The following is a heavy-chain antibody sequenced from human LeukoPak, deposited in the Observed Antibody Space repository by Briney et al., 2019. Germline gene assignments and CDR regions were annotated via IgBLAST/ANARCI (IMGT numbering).Heavy chain of an antibody. V-gene: IGHV3-23*01. CDR2: ISGSGGST. CDR1: GFTFSSYA. Sequence: GGSLRLSCAASGFTFSSYAMSWVRQAPGKGLEWVSAISGSGGSTYYADSVKGRFTISRDNSKNTLYLQMNSLRAEDTAVYYRAKVRYGIAVAGLEDYWGQGTLVTVSS. J-gene: IGHJ4*02. D-gene: IGHD6-19*01. CDR3: AKVRYGIAVAGLEDY.